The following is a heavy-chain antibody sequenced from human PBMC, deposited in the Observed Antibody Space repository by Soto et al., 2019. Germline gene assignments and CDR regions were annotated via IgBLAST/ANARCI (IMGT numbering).Heavy chain of an antibody. D-gene: IGHD3-22*01. V-gene: IGHV3-48*02. CDR1: GFTFSSYS. Sequence: GGSLRLSCAASGFTFSSYSMNWVRQAPGKGLEWVSYISSSSSTIYYADSVKGRFTISRDNAKNSLYLQMNSLRDEDTAVYYCAAVYYYDSSGYFGAFDIWGQGTMVTVSS. CDR2: ISSSSSTI. CDR3: AAVYYYDSSGYFGAFDI. J-gene: IGHJ3*02.